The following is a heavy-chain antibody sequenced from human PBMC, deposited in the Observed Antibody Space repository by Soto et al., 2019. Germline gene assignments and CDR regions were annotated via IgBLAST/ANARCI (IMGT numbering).Heavy chain of an antibody. J-gene: IGHJ5*02. CDR1: GYTFTSYD. CDR2: MNPNSGNT. Sequence: ASVKVSCKASGYTFTSYDINWVRQATGQGLEWMGWMNPNSGNTGYAQKFQGRVTMTRNTSISTAYMELSSLRSEDTAVYYCARGLYDYIWGSSCYWFDPWGQGTLVTVSS. D-gene: IGHD3-16*01. CDR3: ARGLYDYIWGSSCYWFDP. V-gene: IGHV1-8*01.